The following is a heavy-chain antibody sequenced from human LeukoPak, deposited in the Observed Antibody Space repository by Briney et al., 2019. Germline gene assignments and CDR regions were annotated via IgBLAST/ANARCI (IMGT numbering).Heavy chain of an antibody. V-gene: IGHV3-48*01. CDR3: AKMGIVGATGKDY. D-gene: IGHD1-26*01. Sequence: GGSLRLSCAASGFTFSSYNINWVRQAPGKGLEWVSYISSSRRTISYADSVKGRFTISRDNSKNTLYLQMNSLRAEDTAVYYCAKMGIVGATGKDYWGQGTLVTVSS. J-gene: IGHJ4*02. CDR2: ISSSRRTI. CDR1: GFTFSSYN.